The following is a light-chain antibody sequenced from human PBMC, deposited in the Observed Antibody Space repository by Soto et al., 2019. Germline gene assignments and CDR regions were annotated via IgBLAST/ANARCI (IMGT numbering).Light chain of an antibody. Sequence: DIQMTQSPSSLSASVGDRVTITCRASQAISNYLAWYQQKPGKVPKLLIYATSTLQSGVPSRFSGSGSGTDSTLTINSLQPEDVGTYYCQKYNSAPLTFGGGTKVEIK. J-gene: IGKJ4*01. CDR1: QAISNY. CDR3: QKYNSAPLT. V-gene: IGKV1-27*01. CDR2: ATS.